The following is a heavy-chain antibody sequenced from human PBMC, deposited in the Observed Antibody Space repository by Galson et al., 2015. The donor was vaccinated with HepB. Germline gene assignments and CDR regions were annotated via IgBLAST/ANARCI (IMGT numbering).Heavy chain of an antibody. J-gene: IGHJ5*02. Sequence: SVKVSCKASGYTFTSYYMHWVRQAPGQGLEWMGIINPSGGSTSYAQKFQGRVTMTRDTSTSTVYMELSSLRSEDTAVYYCARGRGVVVAATDGSWFDPWGQGTLVTVSS. V-gene: IGHV1-46*03. CDR2: INPSGGST. CDR3: ARGRGVVVAATDGSWFDP. CDR1: GYTFTSYY. D-gene: IGHD2-15*01.